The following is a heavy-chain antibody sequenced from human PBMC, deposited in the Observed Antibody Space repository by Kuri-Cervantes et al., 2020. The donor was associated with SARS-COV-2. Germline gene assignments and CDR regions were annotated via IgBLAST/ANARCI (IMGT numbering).Heavy chain of an antibody. CDR1: GFTFSSYS. CDR3: ASEDSGSYFRGRGMFDP. Sequence: LSLTFAASGFTFSSYSMNWVRQAPGKGLEWVSSISSSSSYIYYADPVKGRFTIPRDNAKNSLYLQMNSLRAEDTAVYYCASEDSGSYFRGRGMFDPWGQGTLVTVSS. J-gene: IGHJ5*02. D-gene: IGHD1-26*01. CDR2: ISSSSSYI. V-gene: IGHV3-21*01.